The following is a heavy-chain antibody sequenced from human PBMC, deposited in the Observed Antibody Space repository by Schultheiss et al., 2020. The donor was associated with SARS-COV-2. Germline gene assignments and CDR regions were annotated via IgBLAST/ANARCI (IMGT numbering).Heavy chain of an antibody. CDR3: AGLALNYYDSSGYIDY. CDR1: GGSISSGGYY. D-gene: IGHD3-22*01. Sequence: LRLSCTVSGGSISSGGYYWSWIRQHPGKGLEWIGYIYYSGSTYYNPSLKSRVTISVDTSKNQFSLKLSSVTAADTAVYYCAGLALNYYDSSGYIDYWGQGTLVTVSS. J-gene: IGHJ4*02. CDR2: IYYSGST. V-gene: IGHV4-31*03.